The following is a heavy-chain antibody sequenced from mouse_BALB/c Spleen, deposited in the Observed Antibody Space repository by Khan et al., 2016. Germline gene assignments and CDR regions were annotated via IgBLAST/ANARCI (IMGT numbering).Heavy chain of an antibody. CDR1: GYTFTSYV. CDR2: INPYNDGT. J-gene: IGHJ4*01. CDR3: AREDYAMDY. V-gene: IGHV1S136*01. Sequence: VQLQQSGPELVKPGASVKLSCTASGYTFTSYVMHWVKQKPGQGLEWIGYINPYNDGTKYNQKFKGKATLTSDKSSSTAYMELSSLTSEDSAVSSCAREDYAMDYWGQGTSVTVSS.